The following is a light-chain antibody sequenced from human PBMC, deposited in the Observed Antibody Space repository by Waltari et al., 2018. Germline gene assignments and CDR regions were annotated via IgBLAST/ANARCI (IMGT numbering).Light chain of an antibody. CDR2: DVS. CDR3: SSFTTTNARYI. J-gene: IGLJ1*01. CDR1: SSDIGDSNY. Sequence: QSALTQPASVSGSPGQSISISCTGTSSDIGDSNYVAWFQQHPRKVPTLLLYDVSQRPPGVSDRCSGAQSGNTASLTISGLQTEDTADYYCSSFTTTNARYIFGSGTEVTVL. V-gene: IGLV2-14*03.